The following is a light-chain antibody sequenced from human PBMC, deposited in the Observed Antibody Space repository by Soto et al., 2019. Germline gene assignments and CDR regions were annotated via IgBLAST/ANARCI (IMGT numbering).Light chain of an antibody. CDR1: QSVLYSSNNMNY. V-gene: IGKV4-1*01. CDR2: CAS. CDR3: QQYYSIPLT. J-gene: IGKJ4*01. Sequence: DFVMTQSPDSLAVSLGETASINCTSSQSVLYSSNNMNYLSRNQQKPVQPPKLLIYCASTRKSGVTDRISGSGSGTDFTLTISSLQPEDVAVYYCQQYYSIPLTYGGGTRVEIK.